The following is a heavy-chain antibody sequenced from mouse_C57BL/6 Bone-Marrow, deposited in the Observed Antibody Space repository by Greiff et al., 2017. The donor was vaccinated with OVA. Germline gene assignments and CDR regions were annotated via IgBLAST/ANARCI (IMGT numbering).Heavy chain of an antibody. J-gene: IGHJ4*01. CDR2: IDPSDSHT. CDR1: GYTFTSYW. V-gene: IGHV1-69*01. Sequence: QVQLQQPGAELVMPGASVKLSCKASGYTFTSYWMHWVKQRPGQGLEWIGEIDPSDSHTNYNQKFKGKSTLTVDKSSSTAYMQLSSLTSEDSAVYYCAREGQGAMDYWGQGTSVTVSS. D-gene: IGHD3-3*01. CDR3: AREGQGAMDY.